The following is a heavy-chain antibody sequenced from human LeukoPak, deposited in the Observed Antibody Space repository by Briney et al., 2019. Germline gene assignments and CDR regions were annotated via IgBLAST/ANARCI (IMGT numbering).Heavy chain of an antibody. V-gene: IGHV1-2*02. D-gene: IGHD3-10*01. CDR1: GYTFTGYY. Sequence: ASVKVSCKASGYTFTGYYMHWVRQAPGQGLEWMGWINPNSGGTNYAQKFQGRVTMTRDTSISTAYMELSRLRSDDTAVYYCARESARVTMVRGVAPHYAFDIWGQGTMVTVSS. J-gene: IGHJ3*02. CDR3: ARESARVTMVRGVAPHYAFDI. CDR2: INPNSGGT.